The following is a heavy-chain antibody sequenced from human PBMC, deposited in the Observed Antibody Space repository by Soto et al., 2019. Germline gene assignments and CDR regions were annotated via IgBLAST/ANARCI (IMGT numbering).Heavy chain of an antibody. CDR3: ARGVGSGTYYNQYNWFDP. CDR2: INTYNGNT. D-gene: IGHD3-10*01. V-gene: IGHV1-18*01. J-gene: IGHJ5*02. CDR1: GYTFTSYA. Sequence: ASVKVSCKASGYTFTSYAIHWVRQAPGQRLEWMGWINTYNGNTNHAQKLQGRVTMTTDTSTSTAYMELRSLRSDDTAVYYCARGVGSGTYYNQYNWFDPWGQGTLVTVSS.